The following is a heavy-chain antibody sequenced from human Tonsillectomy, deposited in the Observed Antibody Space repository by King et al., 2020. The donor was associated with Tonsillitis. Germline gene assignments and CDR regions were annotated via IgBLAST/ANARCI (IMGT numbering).Heavy chain of an antibody. D-gene: IGHD6-13*01. J-gene: IGHJ3*02. Sequence: VQLVESGGGVVQPGRSLRLSCAASGFPFSSYGMHWVRQAPGKGLEWVAVISYDETIKYYADSVKGRFTISRDTSKDTLYLQMNSSRAEDTAVYYCAKDLLVWHPMVAFHIWGQGTMVTVSS. CDR3: AKDLLVWHPMVAFHI. CDR1: GFPFSSYG. V-gene: IGHV3-30*18. CDR2: ISYDETIK.